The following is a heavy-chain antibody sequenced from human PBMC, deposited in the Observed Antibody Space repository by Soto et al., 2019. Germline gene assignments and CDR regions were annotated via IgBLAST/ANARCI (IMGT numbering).Heavy chain of an antibody. CDR3: PRGVFDYYHGRAYLYNFDD. CDR1: GGSISSYY. J-gene: IGHJ4*01. Sequence: SETLSLTCSVPGGSISSYYWSWIRQPPGKGLEWIAYIYYSGSTNYNPSLKSRVTISVDTAKNQFSLNLSSVTAAARVVYSCPRGVFDYYHGRAYLYNFDDWGHGTLATVSS. V-gene: IGHV4-59*01. CDR2: IYYSGST. D-gene: IGHD3-9*01.